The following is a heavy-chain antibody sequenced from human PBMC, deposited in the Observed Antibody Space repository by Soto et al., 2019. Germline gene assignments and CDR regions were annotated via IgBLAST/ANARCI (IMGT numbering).Heavy chain of an antibody. V-gene: IGHV3-23*01. CDR2: ISESGSGT. CDR1: GFTFRSYV. J-gene: IGHJ5*02. Sequence: EVQLLESGGGLVQPGGSLRLSCATSGFTFRSYVMSWVRQAPGKGPEWVSGISESGSGTYYADSVKGRFTISRDNSNNTLYLQMNSLRAEDTAVYYCAKDVASRLISWGQGTLVTVSS. D-gene: IGHD2-15*01. CDR3: AKDVASRLIS.